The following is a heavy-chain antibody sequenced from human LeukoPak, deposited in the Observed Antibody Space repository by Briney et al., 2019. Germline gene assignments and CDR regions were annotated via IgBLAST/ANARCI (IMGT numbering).Heavy chain of an antibody. Sequence: GGSLRLSCVASGFTFSSYWMHWVRQAPGKGLVWISRIDSDGITTSHADSVKGRFTTSRDNAKNTLYLQMSSLRVEDTAVYYCARSFPDQRSSWADSWGQGTLVTVSS. CDR1: GFTFSSYW. CDR3: ARSFPDQRSSWADS. V-gene: IGHV3-74*01. J-gene: IGHJ4*02. D-gene: IGHD6-13*01. CDR2: IDSDGITT.